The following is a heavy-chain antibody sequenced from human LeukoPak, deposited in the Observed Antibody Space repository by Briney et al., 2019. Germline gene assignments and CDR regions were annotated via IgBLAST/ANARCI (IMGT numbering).Heavy chain of an antibody. CDR1: GGSISSGSYY. Sequence: SETLSLTCTVSGGSISSGSYYWSWIRQPAGKGLEWIGRFSTSGSINYNPSLKSRVTISVDSSKNQFSLNLRSVTAADTAVYYCAREGGYSYGDAPLHFDYWGQGTLVTVSS. J-gene: IGHJ4*02. D-gene: IGHD5-18*01. CDR3: AREGGYSYGDAPLHFDY. V-gene: IGHV4-61*02. CDR2: FSTSGSI.